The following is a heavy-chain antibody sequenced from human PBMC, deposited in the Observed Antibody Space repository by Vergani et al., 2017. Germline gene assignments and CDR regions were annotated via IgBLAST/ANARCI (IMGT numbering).Heavy chain of an antibody. Sequence: QVQLQESGPGLVRPSETLSLICTVSGGSISSEDYFWSWVRQPPGKGLEWIGYIYYSGSTYNNPSLKSRATISLDPSKNQISLNPRSVTAADTAVYYCAREGQREVEVFRFWGRGTLVVVSS. J-gene: IGHJ3*01. CDR2: IYYSGST. CDR3: AREGQREVEVFRF. V-gene: IGHV4-30-4*01. D-gene: IGHD6-25*01. CDR1: GGSISSEDYF.